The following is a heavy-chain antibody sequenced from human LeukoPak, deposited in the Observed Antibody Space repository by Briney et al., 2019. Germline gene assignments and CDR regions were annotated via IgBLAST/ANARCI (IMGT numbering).Heavy chain of an antibody. CDR1: GFTFSSYS. CDR3: ARGVTGDS. Sequence: GGSLRLSCAASGFTFSSYSMNWVRQAPGKGLEWVSYISSSSSTIYYADSVKGRFTISRDNAKNSLYLQMNTLRVEDTAVYYCARGVTGDSWGQGTLVTVSS. V-gene: IGHV3-48*04. J-gene: IGHJ4*02. D-gene: IGHD2-21*02. CDR2: ISSSSSTI.